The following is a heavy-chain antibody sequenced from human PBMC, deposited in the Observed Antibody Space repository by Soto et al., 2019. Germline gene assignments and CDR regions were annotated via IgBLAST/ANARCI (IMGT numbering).Heavy chain of an antibody. D-gene: IGHD3-9*01. CDR3: ARHDAYYDILTGYYWNNWFDP. V-gene: IGHV4-39*01. CDR1: GGSISSSSYY. J-gene: IGHJ5*02. Sequence: SETLSLTCTVSGGSISSSSYYWGWIRQPPGKGLEWIGSIYYSGSTYYNPSLKSRVTISVDTSKNQFSLKLSSVTAADTAVYYCARHDAYYDILTGYYWNNWFDPWGQGTPVTVSS. CDR2: IYYSGST.